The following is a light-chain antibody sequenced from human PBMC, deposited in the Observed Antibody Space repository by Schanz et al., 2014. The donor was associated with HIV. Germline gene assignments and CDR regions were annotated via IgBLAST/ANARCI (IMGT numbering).Light chain of an antibody. CDR2: GAS. J-gene: IGKJ1*01. V-gene: IGKV3-15*01. CDR3: QQRSNWPRT. Sequence: EIVMTQSPATLSASPGERATLSCRASQSVSSNLAWYQQKPGQAPRLLIYGASTRATGIPARFSGSGSGTDFTLTISRLEPEDFAVYYCQQRSNWPRTFGQGTKVEIK. CDR1: QSVSSN.